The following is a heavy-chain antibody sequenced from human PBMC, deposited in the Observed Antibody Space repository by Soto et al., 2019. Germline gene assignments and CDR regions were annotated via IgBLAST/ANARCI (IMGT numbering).Heavy chain of an antibody. CDR2: IYPGDSDT. CDR1: GYSFTSYW. CDR3: ASRNYYDSSGYFGYSMDV. V-gene: IGHV5-51*01. Sequence: LGESLKISCKGSGYSFTSYWIGWVRQMPGKGLEWMGIIYPGDSDTRYSPSFQGQVTISADKSISTAYLQWSSLKASDTAMYYCASRNYYDSSGYFGYSMDVWGQGTTVTVSS. D-gene: IGHD3-22*01. J-gene: IGHJ6*02.